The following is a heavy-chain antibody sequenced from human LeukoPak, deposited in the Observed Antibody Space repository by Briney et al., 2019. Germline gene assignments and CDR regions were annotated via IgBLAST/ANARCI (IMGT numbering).Heavy chain of an antibody. CDR2: IRYDGSNK. V-gene: IGHV3-30*02. CDR1: GFTFSSYG. Sequence: GGSLRLSCAASGFTFSSYGMHWVRQAPGKGLEWVAFIRYDGSNKYYADSVKGRFTISRDNSKNTLYLQMNSLRAEDTAVYYCAKTGVYYYDSSGYTFDYWGQGTLVTVSS. CDR3: AKTGVYYYDSSGYTFDY. D-gene: IGHD3-22*01. J-gene: IGHJ4*02.